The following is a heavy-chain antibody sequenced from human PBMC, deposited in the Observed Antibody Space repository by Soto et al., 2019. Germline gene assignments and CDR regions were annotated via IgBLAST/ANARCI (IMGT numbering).Heavy chain of an antibody. J-gene: IGHJ5*01. D-gene: IGHD5-12*01. CDR1: GYSFTTSG. CDR2: ISTYNGNT. CDR3: AKWDGYGDS. Sequence: ASVKVSCKASGYSFTTSGITWVRQAPGQGLEWMGWISTYNGNTNYAQKLQDRVTLTTDTSTSTAYMELRSLRADDTAVYFCAKWDGYGDSWGQGTLVTVSS. V-gene: IGHV1-18*01.